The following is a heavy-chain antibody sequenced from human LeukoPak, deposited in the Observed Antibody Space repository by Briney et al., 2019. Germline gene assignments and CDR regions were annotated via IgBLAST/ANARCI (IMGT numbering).Heavy chain of an antibody. Sequence: SETLSLTCTVSGGSIGTYYWSWLRQSPGKGLEWLGYIYVTGNRYNPYLQSRVTISVDRSRDQFFLKMSSVTAADTAVYYCARHIGGGIEDMDVWGKGTKVIVSS. CDR2: IYVTGN. V-gene: IGHV4-59*08. J-gene: IGHJ6*03. D-gene: IGHD3-16*02. CDR1: GGSIGTYY. CDR3: ARHIGGGIEDMDV.